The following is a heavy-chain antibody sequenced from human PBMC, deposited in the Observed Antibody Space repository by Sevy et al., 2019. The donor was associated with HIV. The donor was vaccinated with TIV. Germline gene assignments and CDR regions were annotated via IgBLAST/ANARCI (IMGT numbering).Heavy chain of an antibody. J-gene: IGHJ4*02. Sequence: GGSLRLSCEASGFDVGTNYMHWVRQAPGRGLEWVSVIYSSGDTDYADSVKGRLTISRANSRNTLYLQINSLRAEDTAVYYCASSLLYLYESNGHYPLDYWGRGTRVTVSS. D-gene: IGHD3-22*01. CDR1: GFDVGTNY. V-gene: IGHV3-53*01. CDR2: IYSSGDT. CDR3: ASSLLYLYESNGHYPLDY.